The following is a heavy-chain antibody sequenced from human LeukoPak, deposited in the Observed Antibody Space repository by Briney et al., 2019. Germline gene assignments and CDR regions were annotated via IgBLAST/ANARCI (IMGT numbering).Heavy chain of an antibody. CDR3: AKGTPTQGVRGVNLFDY. D-gene: IGHD3-10*01. CDR2: ISGSGGST. V-gene: IGHV3-23*01. Sequence: PGGSLRLSCAASGFTFSSYAMSWVRQAPGKGLEWVSAISGSGGSTYYADSVKGRFTISRDNSKNTLYLQMNSLRAEDTAVYYCAKGTPTQGVRGVNLFDYWGQGTLVTVSS. J-gene: IGHJ4*02. CDR1: GFTFSSYA.